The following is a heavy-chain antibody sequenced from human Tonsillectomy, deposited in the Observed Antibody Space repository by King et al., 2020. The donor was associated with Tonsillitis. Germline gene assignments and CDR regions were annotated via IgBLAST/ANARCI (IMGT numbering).Heavy chain of an antibody. CDR2: IRKDGSAK. Sequence: VQLVESGGGLVQPGGSLRLSCAGSGFTFSNYWMTWVRQPPGKGLEWVANIRKDGSAKYYVDSVKGRFTISRDNAKEAVYLQMDSLRADDTAVYFCARDVNPYDGSVHYDAFDMWGQGTMVTVSS. J-gene: IGHJ3*02. CDR1: GFTFSNYW. D-gene: IGHD3-22*01. V-gene: IGHV3-7*03. CDR3: ARDVNPYDGSVHYDAFDM.